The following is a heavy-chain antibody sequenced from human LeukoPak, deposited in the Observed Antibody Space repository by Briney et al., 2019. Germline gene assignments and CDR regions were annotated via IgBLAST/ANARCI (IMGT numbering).Heavy chain of an antibody. D-gene: IGHD6-19*01. CDR2: INPNSGGT. CDR3: ARSSGWSLFDY. CDR1: AYTFTGYY. V-gene: IGHV1-2*02. Sequence: GASVNVSSKASAYTFTGYYMHWVRQAPGQGLEWMGWINPNSGGTNYAQKFQGRVTMTRDTSISTAYMELSTLRSDDTAVYYCARSSGWSLFDYWGQGTLVSVSS. J-gene: IGHJ4*02.